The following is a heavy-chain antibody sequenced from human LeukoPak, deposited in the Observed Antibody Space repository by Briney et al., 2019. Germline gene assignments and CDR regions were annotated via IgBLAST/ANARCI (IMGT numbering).Heavy chain of an antibody. CDR3: ARGYCSSTSCYPFDY. V-gene: IGHV1-46*01. CDR2: INPSGGST. J-gene: IGHJ4*02. Sequence: GASVKVSCKASGYTFTSYYMHWVRQAPGQGLEWMGIINPSGGSTSYAQKFQGRVTMTRDTSISTAYMELSRLRSDDTAVYYCARGYCSSTSCYPFDYWGQGTLVTVSS. CDR1: GYTFTSYY. D-gene: IGHD2-2*01.